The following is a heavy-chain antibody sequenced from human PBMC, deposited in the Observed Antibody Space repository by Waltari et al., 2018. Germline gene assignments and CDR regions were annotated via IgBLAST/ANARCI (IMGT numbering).Heavy chain of an antibody. CDR3: ARAAHAAAGNGWVDT. CDR2: IYYLARA. Sequence: QLQLQESGPGLVKSSETLSLTCTVSGGSISNSSYYWGWIRQPPGKGLEWSGSIYYLARAYDTHPLQSQFPDSGHPSTTPFSLKVSFLPVAKTAVYYYARAAHAAAGNGWVDTWGQGTRVTVSS. CDR1: GGSISNSSYY. J-gene: IGHJ5*02. D-gene: IGHD6-13*01. V-gene: IGHV4-39*07.